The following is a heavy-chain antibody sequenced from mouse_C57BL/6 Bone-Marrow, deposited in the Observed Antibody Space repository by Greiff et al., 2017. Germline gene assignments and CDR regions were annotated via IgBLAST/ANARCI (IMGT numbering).Heavy chain of an antibody. CDR1: GFSLTSYG. D-gene: IGHD1-1*01. Sequence: VQLQQSGPGLVQPSQSLSITCTVSGFSLTSYGVHWVRQSPGKGLEWLGVIWSGGSTDYNAAFISRLSISKDNSTSQVFFKMNSLQADDTAIYYCARPVVAPLYAMDYWGQGTSVTVSA. CDR3: ARPVVAPLYAMDY. J-gene: IGHJ4*01. V-gene: IGHV2-2*01. CDR2: IWSGGST.